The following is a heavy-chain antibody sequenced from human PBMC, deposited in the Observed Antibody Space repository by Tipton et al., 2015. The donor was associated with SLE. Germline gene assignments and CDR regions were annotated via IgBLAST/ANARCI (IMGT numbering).Heavy chain of an antibody. V-gene: IGHV3-23*01. J-gene: IGHJ6*03. Sequence: GSLRLFCAASAFTFSSYAMSWVRQSPGKGLEWVSAMSGSGGSKYYADSVKGRFTISRDNSKNTLYLQMNSLRAEVTAVYYCAKGSLGWLQDGDTDVWGKGTTVTLSS. CDR2: MSGSGGSK. CDR1: AFTFSSYA. D-gene: IGHD5-24*01. CDR3: AKGSLGWLQDGDTDV.